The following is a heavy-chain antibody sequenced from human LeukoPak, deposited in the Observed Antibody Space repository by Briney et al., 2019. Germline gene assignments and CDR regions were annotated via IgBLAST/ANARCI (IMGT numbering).Heavy chain of an antibody. J-gene: IGHJ4*02. CDR2: IVASSGST. V-gene: IGHV3-23*01. Sequence: GGSLRLSCAASGFSISNSAMSWVRQAPGKGLEWVSLIVASSGSTFYADSVKGRFTISRDSSKNTLYLQMNSLRAEDMTVYYCAKGAYDYIEMGYFDYWGQGTLVTVSS. CDR3: AKGAYDYIEMGYFDY. CDR1: GFSISNSA. D-gene: IGHD5-12*01.